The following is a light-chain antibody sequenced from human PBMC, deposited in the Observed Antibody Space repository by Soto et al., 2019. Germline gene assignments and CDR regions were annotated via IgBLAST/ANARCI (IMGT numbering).Light chain of an antibody. Sequence: QSVLTQPASVSGSPGQSITISCTGTSSDVGGYEDVSWYQQNPGTAPKLVIYDVSNRPSGVSNRFSGSKSGNTASLTISGLQAEDEADYYCSSYTSSSTVVFGGGTKLTVL. J-gene: IGLJ2*01. CDR1: SSDVGGYED. CDR2: DVS. V-gene: IGLV2-14*01. CDR3: SSYTSSSTVV.